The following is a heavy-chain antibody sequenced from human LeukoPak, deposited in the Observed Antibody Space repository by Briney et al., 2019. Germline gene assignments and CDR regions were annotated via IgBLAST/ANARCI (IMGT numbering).Heavy chain of an antibody. J-gene: IGHJ6*02. D-gene: IGHD2-2*01. Sequence: GGSLRLSCAASGFTFSSFLMHWVRQAPRKGLVWVSRINSDGSSTSYADSVKGRFTISRDNAKNTLYLQMNSLRAEDTAVYYCARSIVVVPAAMGASSGYGMDVWGQGTTVTVSS. CDR3: ARSIVVVPAAMGASSGYGMDV. V-gene: IGHV3-74*01. CDR2: INSDGSST. CDR1: GFTFSSFL.